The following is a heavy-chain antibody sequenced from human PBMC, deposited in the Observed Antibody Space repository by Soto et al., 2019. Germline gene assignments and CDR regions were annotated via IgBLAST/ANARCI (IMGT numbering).Heavy chain of an antibody. CDR3: ARQGDIVLMVYAIYMDV. CDR1: GGSISSSSYY. Sequence: PSETLSLTCTVSGGSISSSSYYWGWIRQPPGKGLEWIGSIYYSGSTYYNPSLKSRVTISVDTSKNQFSLKLSSVTAADTAVYYCARQGDIVLMVYAIYMDVWGKGTTVTVSS. CDR2: IYYSGST. V-gene: IGHV4-39*01. D-gene: IGHD2-8*01. J-gene: IGHJ6*03.